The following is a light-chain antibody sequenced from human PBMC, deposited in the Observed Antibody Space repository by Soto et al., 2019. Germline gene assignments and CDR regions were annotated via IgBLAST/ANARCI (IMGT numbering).Light chain of an antibody. V-gene: IGKV1-5*03. CDR1: QSISSW. Sequence: DIQMTQSPSTLSASVGDRVTITCRASQSISSWLAWYQQKPGKAPKLLIYKASSLEGGIPSRFSGSGSETEFTLTISSLQPKDFATYYCQQYNSYQYTFGQGTKLEIK. CDR3: QQYNSYQYT. J-gene: IGKJ2*01. CDR2: KAS.